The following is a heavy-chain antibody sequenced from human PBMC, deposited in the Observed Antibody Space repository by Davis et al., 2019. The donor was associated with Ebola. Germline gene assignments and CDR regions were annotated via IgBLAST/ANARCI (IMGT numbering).Heavy chain of an antibody. D-gene: IGHD3-16*01. J-gene: IGHJ6*02. CDR3: ARGLQTRWRVGWGMDV. CDR1: GFTFSSYS. Sequence: GESLKIPCAASGFTFSSYSMNWVRQAPGKGLEWVSSISSSSSYIYYADSVKGRFTISRDNAKNSLYLQMNSLRAEDTAVYYCARGLQTRWRVGWGMDVWGQGTTVTVSS. V-gene: IGHV3-21*01. CDR2: ISSSSSYI.